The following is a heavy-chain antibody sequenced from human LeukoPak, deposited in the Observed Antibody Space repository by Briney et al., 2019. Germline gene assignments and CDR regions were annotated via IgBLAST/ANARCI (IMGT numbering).Heavy chain of an antibody. J-gene: IGHJ1*01. CDR3: AVVWEYGDPRAEYFQH. Sequence: SETLSLTCTVSGGSINSYYWSWIRQPPGKKLEWIGYIYYSGSTYYNPSLKSRVTISVDTSKNQFSLKLSSVTAADTAVYYCAVVWEYGDPRAEYFQHWGQGTLVTVSS. V-gene: IGHV4-59*08. CDR2: IYYSGST. D-gene: IGHD4-17*01. CDR1: GGSINSYY.